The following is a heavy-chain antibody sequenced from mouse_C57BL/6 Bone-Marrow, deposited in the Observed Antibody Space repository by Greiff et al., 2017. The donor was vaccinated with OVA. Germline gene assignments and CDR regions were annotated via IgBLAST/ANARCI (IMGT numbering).Heavy chain of an antibody. Sequence: QVQLQQSGAELVRPGTSVKVSCKASGYAFTNYLIERVKQRPGRGLEWIGVINPGSGGTTYNEKFKGKATLTADKSSSTAYMQLSSLTSEDSAVYFCARSRSSPFDYWGQGTTLTVSS. V-gene: IGHV1-54*01. J-gene: IGHJ2*01. CDR3: ARSRSSPFDY. CDR2: INPGSGGT. CDR1: GYAFTNYL.